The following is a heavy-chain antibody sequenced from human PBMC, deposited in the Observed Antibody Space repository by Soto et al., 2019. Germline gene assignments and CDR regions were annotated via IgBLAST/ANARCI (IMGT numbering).Heavy chain of an antibody. CDR2: IYYSGST. Sequence: QVQLQESGPGLVKPSETLSLTCTVSGGSISSYYWSWIRQPPGKGLEWIGSIYYSGSTNYNPSLKSRVTVSVDTSKNQFSLKLSSVTAADTAVYYCARHKGAMVNFDYWGQGTLVTVSS. V-gene: IGHV4-59*08. D-gene: IGHD5-18*01. CDR3: ARHKGAMVNFDY. J-gene: IGHJ4*02. CDR1: GGSISSYY.